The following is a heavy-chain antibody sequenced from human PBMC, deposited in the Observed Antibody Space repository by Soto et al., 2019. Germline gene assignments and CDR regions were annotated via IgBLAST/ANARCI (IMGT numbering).Heavy chain of an antibody. J-gene: IGHJ6*02. Sequence: PSETLSLTCAVSGGSISSCNWWSWVRQPPGKGLEWIGEIYHSGSTNYNPSLKSRVTISVDKSKNQSSLKLSSVTAADTAVYYCAREGAYSSGWYNYYYGMDVWGQGTTVTVSS. CDR2: IYHSGST. V-gene: IGHV4-4*02. CDR1: GGSISSCNW. D-gene: IGHD6-19*01. CDR3: AREGAYSSGWYNYYYGMDV.